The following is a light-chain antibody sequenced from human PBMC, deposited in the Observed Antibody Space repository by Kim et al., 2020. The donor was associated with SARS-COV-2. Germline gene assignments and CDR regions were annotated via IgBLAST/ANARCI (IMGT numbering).Light chain of an antibody. J-gene: IGLJ3*02. Sequence: GKTVIIRCTRNGACISSDVVQWFQQRPGYSPNTMIYEDDIRPSGVHERFSGFVDSSSNSASLTFSGLKTEDEADYCYQSYHDNAWVFGGGTQLTVL. CDR2: EDD. CDR3: QSYHDNAWV. CDR1: GACISSDV. V-gene: IGLV6-57*01.